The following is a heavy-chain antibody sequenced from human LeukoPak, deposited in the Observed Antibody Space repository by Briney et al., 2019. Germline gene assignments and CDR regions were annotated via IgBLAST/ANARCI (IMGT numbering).Heavy chain of an antibody. CDR2: IYYSGSA. J-gene: IGHJ4*02. CDR1: GGSISSYY. V-gene: IGHV4-59*01. CDR3: ARDNSNGWYYFDY. D-gene: IGHD6-19*01. Sequence: PSETLSLTCTVSGGSISSYYWSWIRQPPGKGLEWIGYIYYSGSANYNPSLKSRVTISVDTSKNNFSLKLSSVTAADTAVYYCARDNSNGWYYFDYWGQGTLVTVSS.